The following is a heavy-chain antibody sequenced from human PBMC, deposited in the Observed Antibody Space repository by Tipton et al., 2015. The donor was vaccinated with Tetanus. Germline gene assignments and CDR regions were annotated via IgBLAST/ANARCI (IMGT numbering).Heavy chain of an antibody. V-gene: IGHV3-30*18. CDR2: LSFDGTNE. D-gene: IGHD1-26*01. CDR3: AKSGAQLGSPNRYYYYGRDV. Sequence: SLRLSCAASGFTFSDYGMHWVRQAPGKGLEWVAVLSFDGTNEDYADSVKGRFTISRDNSKNTLFLKMNSLRPEDAAVYYCAKSGAQLGSPNRYYYYGRDVWGQGTSVSVSS. J-gene: IGHJ6*02. CDR1: GFTFSDYG.